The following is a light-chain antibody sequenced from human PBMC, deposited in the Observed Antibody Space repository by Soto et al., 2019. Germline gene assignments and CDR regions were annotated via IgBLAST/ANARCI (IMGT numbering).Light chain of an antibody. V-gene: IGKV3-11*01. CDR1: QYVSSF. Sequence: EIVLTQSPATLSLSPGERATLSCRASQYVSSFLAWYQQKAGQAPRLLIYQTSIRAAGIPARFSASGSGTDFTLTISDVQPEDFAVYYCQQYGSSPPITFGQGTRLEIK. CDR3: QQYGSSPPIT. J-gene: IGKJ5*01. CDR2: QTS.